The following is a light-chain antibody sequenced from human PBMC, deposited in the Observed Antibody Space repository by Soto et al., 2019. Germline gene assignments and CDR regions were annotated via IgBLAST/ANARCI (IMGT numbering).Light chain of an antibody. V-gene: IGLV2-14*01. CDR2: DVS. Sequence: QSALTQPASVSGSPGQTITLSCTGTNNDVGGYESVSWYQQYAGRAPRLIIYDVSDRPPGVSGRFSGSKFGNTASLTISGLHTEDEADYYCSSYTSNSLYVFGTGTKVTVL. CDR3: SSYTSNSLYV. CDR1: NNDVGGYES. J-gene: IGLJ1*01.